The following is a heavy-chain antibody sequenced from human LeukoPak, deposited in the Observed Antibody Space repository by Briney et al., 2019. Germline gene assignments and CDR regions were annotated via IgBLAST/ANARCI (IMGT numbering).Heavy chain of an antibody. Sequence: GGSLRVSCAASGFTFSSYGMHWARQAPGKGLEWVAFIRYDGSKEYYADSVKGRFTISRDNSMNTLYLQMNSLRTEDTAVYYCARDLPDYYDSPDTYYFDYWGQGTLVTVSS. CDR1: GFTFSSYG. V-gene: IGHV3-30*02. CDR2: IRYDGSKE. J-gene: IGHJ4*02. CDR3: ARDLPDYYDSPDTYYFDY. D-gene: IGHD3-22*01.